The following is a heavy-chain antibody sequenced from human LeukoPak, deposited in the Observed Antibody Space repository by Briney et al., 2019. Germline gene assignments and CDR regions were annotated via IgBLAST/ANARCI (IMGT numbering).Heavy chain of an antibody. CDR2: MNPNSGNT. CDR1: GYTFTSYD. J-gene: IGHJ3*02. CDR3: ARVAWLQLVGAFDI. V-gene: IGHV1-8*01. Sequence: GASVKVSCKASGYTFTSYDINWVRQATGQGLEWMGWMNPNSGNTGYAQKFQGRVTMTRNTSISTAYMELSSLRSEDTAVYYCARVAWLQLVGAFDIWGQGTMVTVSS. D-gene: IGHD5-24*01.